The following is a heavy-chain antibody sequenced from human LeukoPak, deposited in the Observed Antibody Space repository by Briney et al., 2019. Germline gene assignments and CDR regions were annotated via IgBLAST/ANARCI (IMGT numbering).Heavy chain of an antibody. V-gene: IGHV4-34*01. Sequence: PSETLSLTCAVSGGSISSSYWSWIRQPPGKGLEWIGEINHSGSTNYNPSLKSRVTISVDTSKNQFSLKLSSVTAADTAVYYCARLTLNFDYWGQGTLVTVSS. CDR3: ARLTLNFDY. J-gene: IGHJ4*02. CDR1: GGSISSSY. D-gene: IGHD3-9*01. CDR2: INHSGST.